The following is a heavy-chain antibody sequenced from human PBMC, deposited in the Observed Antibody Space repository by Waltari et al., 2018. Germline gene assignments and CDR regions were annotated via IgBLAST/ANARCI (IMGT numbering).Heavy chain of an antibody. CDR3: ASSPKEGY. Sequence: EVQLVESGGGLIQPGGSLRVSCAASGFTVNNNYMIWVRQAPGKGLEWVPLRFSGGNTFYADSVRGRFTISRDSSKNTLYLQMNSLRTEDTAVYYCASSPKEGYWGQGTLVTVSS. J-gene: IGHJ4*02. V-gene: IGHV3-53*01. CDR1: GFTVNNNY. CDR2: RFSGGNT.